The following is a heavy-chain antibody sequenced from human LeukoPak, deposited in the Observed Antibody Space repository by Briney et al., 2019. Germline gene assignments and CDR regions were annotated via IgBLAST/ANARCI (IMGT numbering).Heavy chain of an antibody. CDR3: AKLQLWHRTSENFDY. J-gene: IGHJ4*02. CDR1: GFTFSSYE. Sequence: PGGSLRLSCAASGFTFSSYEMNWVRQAPGKGLEWVSYISSSGSTIYYADSVKGRFTISRDNSKNTLYLQMNSLRAEDTAVYYCAKLQLWHRTSENFDYWGQGTLVTVSS. D-gene: IGHD5-18*01. V-gene: IGHV3-48*03. CDR2: ISSSGSTI.